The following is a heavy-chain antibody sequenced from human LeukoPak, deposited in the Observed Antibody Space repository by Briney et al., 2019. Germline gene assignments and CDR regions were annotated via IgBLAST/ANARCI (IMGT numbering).Heavy chain of an antibody. D-gene: IGHD2-2*01. CDR1: DVSISSGDYS. CDR2: IYHSGSA. J-gene: IGHJ4*02. CDR3: ARHLRDIVVVPAVNY. V-gene: IGHV4-30-2*01. Sequence: SDTLSLTGTVSDVSISSGDYSWSSIRQPPGRGLEWIGYIYHSGSASYNPSLKSRISMSVDMSKNQFSLRLSSVTAADTAVYYCARHLRDIVVVPAVNYWGQGTLVTVSS.